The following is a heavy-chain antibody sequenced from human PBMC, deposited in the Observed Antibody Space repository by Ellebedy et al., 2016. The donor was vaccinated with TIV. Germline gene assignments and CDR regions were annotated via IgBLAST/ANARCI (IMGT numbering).Heavy chain of an antibody. CDR3: ARDYTSSWRYYYYGMDG. J-gene: IGHJ6*02. V-gene: IGHV1-18*01. D-gene: IGHD6-13*01. Sequence: AASVKVSCKASGYTFTSYGISWVRQAPGQGLEWMGWISAYNGNTNYAQKLQGRVTMTTDTSTSTAYMELRSLRSDDTAVYYCARDYTSSWRYYYYGMDGWGQGTTVTVSS. CDR1: GYTFTSYG. CDR2: ISAYNGNT.